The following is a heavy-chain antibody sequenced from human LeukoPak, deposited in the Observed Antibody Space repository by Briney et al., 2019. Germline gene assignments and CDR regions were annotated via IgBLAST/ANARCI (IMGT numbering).Heavy chain of an antibody. J-gene: IGHJ1*01. Sequence: ASVKVSCKASGYTFTSYYMHWVRQAPGQGLEWMGGFDPEDGETIYAQKFQGRVTMTEDTSTDTAYMELSSLRSEDTAVYYCATALLTTVTFQHWGQGTLVTVSS. D-gene: IGHD4-17*01. CDR2: FDPEDGET. CDR3: ATALLTTVTFQH. CDR1: GYTFTSYY. V-gene: IGHV1-24*01.